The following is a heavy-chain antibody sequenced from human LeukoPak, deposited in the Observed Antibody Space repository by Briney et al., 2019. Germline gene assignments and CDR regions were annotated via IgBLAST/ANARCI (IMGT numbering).Heavy chain of an antibody. Sequence: SETLSLTCAVSGYSISSGYYWGWIRQPPGKGLEWIGSIYHTGSSYYNPSLKSRLTISVDTSKNQFSLKLSSVTAADTALYYCARDTLMPAVLGYWFDPWGQGTLVTVSS. V-gene: IGHV4-38-2*02. CDR2: IYHTGSS. D-gene: IGHD2-2*01. CDR3: ARDTLMPAVLGYWFDP. CDR1: GYSISSGYY. J-gene: IGHJ5*02.